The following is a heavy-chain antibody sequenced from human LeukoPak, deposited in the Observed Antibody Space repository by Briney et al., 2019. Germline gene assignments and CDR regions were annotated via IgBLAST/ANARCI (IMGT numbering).Heavy chain of an antibody. J-gene: IGHJ4*02. D-gene: IGHD3-10*01. CDR1: GGSFSGYY. CDR3: ARVPRGAGALDY. CDR2: INHSGST. Sequence: SETLSLTCAVYGGSFSGYYWNWIRQPPGKGLEWIGEINHSGSTNYNPSLKSRVTISVDTSKNQFSLELSSVTAADTAVYYCARVPRGAGALDYWGQGTLVTVSS. V-gene: IGHV4-34*01.